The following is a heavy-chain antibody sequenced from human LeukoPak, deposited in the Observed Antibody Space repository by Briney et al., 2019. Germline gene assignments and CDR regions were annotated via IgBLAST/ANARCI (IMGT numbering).Heavy chain of an antibody. CDR2: IYTSGST. Sequence: PSETLSLTCAVSGGSMTSYYWSWIRQPPGKGLEWIGYIYTSGSTNYNPSLKSRVTISVDTSKNQFSLKLSSVTAADTAVYYCARHVGYCSSTSCYGAHAFDIWGQGTMVTVSS. CDR1: GGSMTSYY. CDR3: ARHVGYCSSTSCYGAHAFDI. V-gene: IGHV4-4*09. D-gene: IGHD2-2*01. J-gene: IGHJ3*02.